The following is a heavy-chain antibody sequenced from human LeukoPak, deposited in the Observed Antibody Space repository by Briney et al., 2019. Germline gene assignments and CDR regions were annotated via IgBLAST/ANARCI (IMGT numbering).Heavy chain of an antibody. CDR3: ARDSVSSGWYRVDY. D-gene: IGHD6-19*01. CDR1: GYTFSGYY. J-gene: IGHJ4*02. CDR2: INPNSGGT. Sequence: GASVKVSCKASGYTFSGYYLHWVRQAPGQGLEWMGWINPNSGGTNSAQKFQGRVTMTRDTSIITAYMELSRLRSDDTAVYYCARDSVSSGWYRVDYWGQGTLVTVSS. V-gene: IGHV1-2*02.